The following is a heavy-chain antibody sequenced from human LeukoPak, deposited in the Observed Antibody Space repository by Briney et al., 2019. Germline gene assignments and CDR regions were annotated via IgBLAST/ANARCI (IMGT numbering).Heavy chain of an antibody. CDR2: IYYSGTT. D-gene: IGHD1-1*01. CDR1: GGSISTNSNFF. CDR3: ARHRRVTNWYVDF. Sequence: SETLSLTCTVSGGSISTNSNFFWGWIRQPPGKGLDWIGIIYYSGTTYYNPSLKSRVTIFVDTSKNLFSLRLTSVTAADTAVYYCARHRRVTNWYVDFWGQGTLVSVSS. V-gene: IGHV4-39*01. J-gene: IGHJ4*02.